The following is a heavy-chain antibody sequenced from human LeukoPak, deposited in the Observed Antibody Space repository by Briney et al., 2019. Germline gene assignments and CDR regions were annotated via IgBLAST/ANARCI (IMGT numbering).Heavy chain of an antibody. J-gene: IGHJ4*02. D-gene: IGHD3-22*01. CDR3: ASYNSYYYDSSGYYSL. CDR2: ISYDGSNK. CDR1: GFTFSSYA. Sequence: GGSLRLSCAASGFTFSSYAMHWVRQAPGKGLEWVAVISYDGSNKYYADSVKGRFTISRDNSKNTLYLQMNSLRAEDTAVYYCASYNSYYYDSSGYYSLWRQGTLVTVSS. V-gene: IGHV3-30-3*01.